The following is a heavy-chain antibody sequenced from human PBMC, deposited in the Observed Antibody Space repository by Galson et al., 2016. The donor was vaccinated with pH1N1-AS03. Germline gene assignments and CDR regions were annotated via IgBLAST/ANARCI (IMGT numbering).Heavy chain of an antibody. V-gene: IGHV3-23*01. CDR2: ISASGGST. Sequence: SLRLSCAASGFSFSSYAMSWVRQAPGKGLEWISGISASGGSTNYVGSVKGRFTISRDNSRNTLDLQMNSLRGDDTAIYYCAKGMTKVTSIYGMDVWGQGTTVSVSS. CDR1: GFSFSSYA. CDR3: AKGMTKVTSIYGMDV. J-gene: IGHJ6*02. D-gene: IGHD4-17*01.